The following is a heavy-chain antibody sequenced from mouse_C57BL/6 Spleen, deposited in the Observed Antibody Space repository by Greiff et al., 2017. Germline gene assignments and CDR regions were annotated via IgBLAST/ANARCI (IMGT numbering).Heavy chain of an antibody. V-gene: IGHV1-26*01. CDR1: GYTFTDYY. CDR3: ARTPRGYAMDY. Sequence: EVKLVESGPELVKPGASVKISCKASGYTFTDYYMNWVKQSHGKSLEWIGDINPNNGGTSYNQKFKGKATLNVDKSSSTAYMELRSLTSEDSAVYYCARTPRGYAMDYWGKGTSVTVSS. J-gene: IGHJ4*01. CDR2: INPNNGGT.